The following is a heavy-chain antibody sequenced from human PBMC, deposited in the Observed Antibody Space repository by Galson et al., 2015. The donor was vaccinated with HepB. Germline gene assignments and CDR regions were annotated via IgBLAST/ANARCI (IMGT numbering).Heavy chain of an antibody. CDR3: AKDMGHGDYGWAFDV. D-gene: IGHD4-17*01. V-gene: IGHV3-9*01. Sequence: SLRLSCAGSGFIFDDYTMHWVRQVPGKGLEWASRISWNSGNIGYADSVKGRFTISRDNAENSLFLQMDSLTAEDTALYYCAKDMGHGDYGWAFDVWGQGTMVIVSS. CDR1: GFIFDDYT. CDR2: ISWNSGNI. J-gene: IGHJ3*01.